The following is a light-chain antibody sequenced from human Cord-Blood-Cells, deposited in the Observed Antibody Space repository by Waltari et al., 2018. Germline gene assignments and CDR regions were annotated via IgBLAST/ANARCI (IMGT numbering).Light chain of an antibody. V-gene: IGKV3-20*01. Sequence: EIVLTQSPGTLSLSPGERATRSCRASQSVSSSYLAWYQQKPGKSPRLLIYGASSRATGIPDRFSGSGFWTDFTLTISRLEPEDFAVYYCQQYGSSPLTFGGGTKVEIK. J-gene: IGKJ4*01. CDR2: GAS. CDR3: QQYGSSPLT. CDR1: QSVSSSY.